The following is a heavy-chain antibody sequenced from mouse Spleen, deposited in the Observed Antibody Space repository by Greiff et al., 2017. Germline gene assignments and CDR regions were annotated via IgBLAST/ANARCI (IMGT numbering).Heavy chain of an antibody. J-gene: IGHJ2*01. V-gene: IGHV1-82*01. Sequence: VHLVESGPELVKPGASVKISCKASGYAFSSSWMNWVKQRPGKGLEWIGRIYPGDGDTNYNGKFKGKATLTVDKSSSTAYMELRSLTSEDTAVYYCARMGYDVSYWGQGTTLTVSS. CDR2: IYPGDGDT. CDR1: GYAFSSSW. CDR3: ARMGYDVSY. D-gene: IGHD2-2*01.